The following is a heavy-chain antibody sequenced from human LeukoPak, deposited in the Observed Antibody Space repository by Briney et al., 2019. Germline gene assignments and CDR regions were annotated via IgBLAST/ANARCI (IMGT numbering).Heavy chain of an antibody. CDR2: ISGSSDST. J-gene: IGHJ1*01. V-gene: IGHV3-23*01. Sequence: GGSQRLSCAASGFTFSNYAMTWVRQAPGKGLEWVSSISGSSDSTYYADSVKGRFTLFRYNSKNTLYLQMNSLRAEDTAVYYCTKDRANDVLEYFQYWGQGPLVTVSS. CDR3: TKDRANDVLEYFQY. D-gene: IGHD2-8*01. CDR1: GFTFSNYA.